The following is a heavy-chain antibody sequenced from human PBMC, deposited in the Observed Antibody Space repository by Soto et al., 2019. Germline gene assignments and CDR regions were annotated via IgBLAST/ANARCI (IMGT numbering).Heavy chain of an antibody. J-gene: IGHJ4*02. D-gene: IGHD3-10*01. CDR1: GFTLSSYS. V-gene: IGHV3-48*04. CDR2: IDSNGTTI. CDR3: ARDGFGDF. Sequence: PGGSLRLSCAASGFTLSSYSMNWVRQAPGKGLEWISYIDSNGTTIFYADSVKGRFTISRDTAKNSLFLQMNSLRAEDTAMYYCARDGFGDFWGQGTLVTVSS.